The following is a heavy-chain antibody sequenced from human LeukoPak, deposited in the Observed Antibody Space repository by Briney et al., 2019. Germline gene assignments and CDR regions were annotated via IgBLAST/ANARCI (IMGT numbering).Heavy chain of an antibody. D-gene: IGHD3-22*01. V-gene: IGHV3-74*01. Sequence: PGGSLRLSCAASGFTFSNYWMHWVRQAPGKGLVWVSRINSDGSSRSHADSVKGRFTISRDTSKNTLYLQMNSLRAEDTAVYFCARDSLYDDNGYYHYFDYWGQGTLVTVSS. J-gene: IGHJ4*02. CDR3: ARDSLYDDNGYYHYFDY. CDR2: INSDGSSR. CDR1: GFTFSNYW.